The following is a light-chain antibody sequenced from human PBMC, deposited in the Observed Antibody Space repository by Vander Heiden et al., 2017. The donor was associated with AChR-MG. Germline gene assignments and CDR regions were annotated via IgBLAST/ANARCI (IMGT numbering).Light chain of an antibody. Sequence: QSALTPPASVSGSPGPSITISCTGTSSDVGGYNYVSWYQQHPGKAPKLMIYDVSNRPSGVSNRFSGSKSGNTASLTISGLQAEDEADYYCSSYTSSSTLDVVFGGGTKLTVL. CDR3: SSYTSSSTLDVV. CDR2: DVS. CDR1: SSDVGGYNY. J-gene: IGLJ2*01. V-gene: IGLV2-14*01.